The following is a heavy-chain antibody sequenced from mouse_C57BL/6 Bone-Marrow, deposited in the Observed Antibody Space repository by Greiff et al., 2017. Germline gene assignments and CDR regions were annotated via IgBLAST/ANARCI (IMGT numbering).Heavy chain of an antibody. V-gene: IGHV1-72*01. D-gene: IGHD4-1*01. CDR1: GYTFTSYW. J-gene: IGHJ2*01. CDR3: ERRELGLYYFDD. Sequence: QVQLQQPGAELVKPGASVKLSCKASGYTFTSYWMHWVKQRPGRGLEWIGRIDPNSGGTKYHEKFKSKGTLTVDKPSSTAYMQRSSLKSEDSEVYYCERRELGLYYFDDWGQGTTLTVSS. CDR2: IDPNSGGT.